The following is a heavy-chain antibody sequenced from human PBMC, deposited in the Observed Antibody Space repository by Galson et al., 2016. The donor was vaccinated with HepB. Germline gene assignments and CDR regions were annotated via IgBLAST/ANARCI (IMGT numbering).Heavy chain of an antibody. CDR1: GFTFTSYA. Sequence: SLRLSCAASGFTFTSYAMSWVRQAPGKGLEWVSAVSGSGTITYYTDSVKGRFTISRDNSKNTLYLQMNSLRAEDTAVYYCAKAFTTADNFYQFGMDVWGKGTTVTVSS. J-gene: IGHJ6*04. CDR2: VSGSGTIT. V-gene: IGHV3-23*01. CDR3: AKAFTTADNFYQFGMDV. D-gene: IGHD1-1*01.